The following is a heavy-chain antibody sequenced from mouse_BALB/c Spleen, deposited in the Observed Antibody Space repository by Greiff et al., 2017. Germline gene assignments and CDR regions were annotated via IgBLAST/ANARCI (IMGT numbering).Heavy chain of an antibody. Sequence: EVKLQESGGGLVQPGGSMKLSCVASGFTFSNYWMNWVRQSPEKGLEWVAEIRLKSNNYATHYAESVKGRFTISRDDSKSSVYLQMNNLRAEDTGIYYCTRGNDYQGAMDYWGQGTSVTVSS. J-gene: IGHJ4*01. CDR1: GFTFSNYW. CDR2: IRLKSNNYAT. CDR3: TRGNDYQGAMDY. D-gene: IGHD2-4*01. V-gene: IGHV6-6*02.